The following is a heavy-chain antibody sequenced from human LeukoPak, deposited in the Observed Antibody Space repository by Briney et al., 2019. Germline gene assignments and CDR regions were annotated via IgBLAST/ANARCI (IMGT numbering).Heavy chain of an antibody. Sequence: SVKVSCKASGGTFSSYAISWVRQAPGQGLEWMGGIIPIFGTANYAQKFQGRVTITADKSTSTAYMELSSLRSEDTAVYYCARVLLGYCSSTSCLYYYYGMDVWGKGTTVTVSS. CDR1: GGTFSSYA. CDR3: ARVLLGYCSSTSCLYYYYGMDV. J-gene: IGHJ6*04. D-gene: IGHD2-2*01. CDR2: IIPIFGTA. V-gene: IGHV1-69*06.